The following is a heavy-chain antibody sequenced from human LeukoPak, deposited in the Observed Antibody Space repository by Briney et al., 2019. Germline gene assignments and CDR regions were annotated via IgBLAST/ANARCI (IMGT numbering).Heavy chain of an antibody. CDR2: IYHSGST. V-gene: IGHV4-30-2*01. D-gene: IGHD6-13*01. CDR3: ARARSSWYTLVY. Sequence: PSETLSLTCAVSGGSISSGGYSWSWIRQPPGKGLEWIGYIYHSGSTYYNPSLKSRVTISVDRSKNQFSLKLSSVTAADTAVYYCARARSSWYTLVYWGQGTLVTVSS. J-gene: IGHJ4*02. CDR1: GGSISSGGYS.